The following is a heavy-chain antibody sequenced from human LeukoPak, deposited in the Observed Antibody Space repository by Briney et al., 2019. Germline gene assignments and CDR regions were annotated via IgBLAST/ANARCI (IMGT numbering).Heavy chain of an antibody. CDR3: AKGKSGSYSALFDY. Sequence: PGGSLRLSCAASGFTFSSYAMSWVRQAPGKGLEWVSAISGSGGSTYYADSVKGRFTISRDNSKNTLYLQMNSLRAEDTAVYYCAKGKSGSYSALFDYWAREPWSPSPQ. CDR2: ISGSGGST. CDR1: GFTFSSYA. V-gene: IGHV3-23*01. J-gene: IGHJ4*02. D-gene: IGHD1-26*01.